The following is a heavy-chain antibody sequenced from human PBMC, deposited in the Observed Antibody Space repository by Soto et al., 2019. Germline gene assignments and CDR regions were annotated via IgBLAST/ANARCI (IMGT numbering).Heavy chain of an antibody. CDR2: IGTAGDT. D-gene: IGHD5-12*01. J-gene: IGHJ6*02. CDR1: GFTFSSYD. CDR3: ARADSGYAHGYYYYGMDV. V-gene: IGHV3-13*04. Sequence: GGSLRLSCAASGFTFSSYDMHWVRQATGKGLEWVSAIGTAGDTYYPGSVKGRFTISRENAKNSLYLQMNSLRAGDTAVYYCARADSGYAHGYYYYGMDVWGQGTTVTAP.